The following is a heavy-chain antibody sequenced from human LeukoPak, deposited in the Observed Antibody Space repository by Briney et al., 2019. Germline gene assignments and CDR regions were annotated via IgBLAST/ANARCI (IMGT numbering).Heavy chain of an antibody. Sequence: SETMSLTSTVYGASVSSGSYYWDWIRQPPGKGLEWIWYIYYSGSTNYNPSLKSRVTISIDTSKNQFSLKLTSVTAADTAVYYCARDGQDYGDYDYYYGMDVWGKGTTVTVSS. V-gene: IGHV4-61*01. CDR1: GASVSSGSYY. CDR3: ARDGQDYGDYDYYYGMDV. CDR2: IYYSGST. D-gene: IGHD4-17*01. J-gene: IGHJ6*04.